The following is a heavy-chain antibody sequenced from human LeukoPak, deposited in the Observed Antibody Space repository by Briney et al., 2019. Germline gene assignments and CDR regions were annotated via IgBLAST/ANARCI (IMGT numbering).Heavy chain of an antibody. Sequence: PGGSLRLSCAASGFTFSSYAMSWVRQAPGKGLEWASAISGSGGSTYYADSVKGRFTISRDNSKNTLYLQMNSLRAEDTAVYYCARFVGATTSLDYWGQGTLVTVSS. CDR1: GFTFSSYA. CDR3: ARFVGATTSLDY. V-gene: IGHV3-23*01. CDR2: ISGSGGST. J-gene: IGHJ4*02. D-gene: IGHD1-26*01.